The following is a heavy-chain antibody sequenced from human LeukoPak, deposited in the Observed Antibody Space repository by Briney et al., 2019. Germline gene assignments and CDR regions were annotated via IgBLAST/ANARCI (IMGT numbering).Heavy chain of an antibody. CDR2: IYYSGST. D-gene: IGHD2-15*01. CDR1: GGSISSYY. Sequence: PSETLSLTCTVSGGSISSYYWSWIRQPPGKGLEWIGYIYYSGSTNYNPSLKSRVTISVDTSKNQFSLKLSSVTAADTAVYYCARDCSGGSCDAFDIWGLGTMVTVSS. J-gene: IGHJ3*02. V-gene: IGHV4-59*01. CDR3: ARDCSGGSCDAFDI.